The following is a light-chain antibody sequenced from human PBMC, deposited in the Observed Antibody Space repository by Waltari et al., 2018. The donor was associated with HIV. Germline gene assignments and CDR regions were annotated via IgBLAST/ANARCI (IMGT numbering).Light chain of an antibody. V-gene: IGLV2-23*02. J-gene: IGLJ1*01. CDR2: EVT. CDR3: YSYSDTSSSYV. CDR1: RTDVGHINL. Sequence: QSALTQPASVSGSPGQSITISCPGTRTDVGHINLVTLYQQYPGKAPKLLIYEVTKRPSGSSNRFSASKSGNTASLTISGLRAEDEADYYCYSYSDTSSSYVFGTGTKVTVL.